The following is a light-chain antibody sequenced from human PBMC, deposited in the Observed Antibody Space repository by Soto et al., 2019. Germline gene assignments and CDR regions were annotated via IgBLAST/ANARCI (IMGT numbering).Light chain of an antibody. J-gene: IGKJ4*01. CDR2: LGS. Sequence: EIVMTQCPLSLPVTPGEPASISCRCSQSLLHSNGFNYLDWYLQMPGQSPQLLIFLGSNRASGVTDKFSGSGSGTDFTLKISRVEAEDVGVYYCMQALQTPLTFGGGTKVDIK. V-gene: IGKV2-28*01. CDR3: MQALQTPLT. CDR1: QSLLHSNGFNY.